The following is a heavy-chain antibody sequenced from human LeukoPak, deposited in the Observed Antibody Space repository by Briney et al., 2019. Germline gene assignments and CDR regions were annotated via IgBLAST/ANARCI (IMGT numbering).Heavy chain of an antibody. D-gene: IGHD2-15*01. CDR2: MKEEGSEE. Sequence: GGSLRLSCVGSGFTFTTTTMSWVPQAPGKGLEWVASMKEEGSEERYVDSLKGRFTISRDNAKNSLFLQLDSLRVEDTALSYCARGGRSRFDFWGQGSLVTVSS. V-gene: IGHV3-7*01. CDR1: GFTFTTTT. CDR3: ARGGRSRFDF. J-gene: IGHJ4*02.